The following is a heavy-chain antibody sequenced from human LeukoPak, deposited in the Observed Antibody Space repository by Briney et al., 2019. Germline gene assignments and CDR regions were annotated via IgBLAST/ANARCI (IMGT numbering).Heavy chain of an antibody. D-gene: IGHD3-3*01. CDR2: INHSGST. CDR1: GYSISSGYY. Sequence: PSETLSLTCTVSGYSISSGYYWGWIRQPPGKGLEWIGSINHSGSTYYNPSLKSRVTISVDTSKNQFSLKLSSVTAADTAVYYCARGLTIFGVVTPQGHYFDYWGQGTLVTVSS. V-gene: IGHV4-38-2*02. J-gene: IGHJ4*02. CDR3: ARGLTIFGVVTPQGHYFDY.